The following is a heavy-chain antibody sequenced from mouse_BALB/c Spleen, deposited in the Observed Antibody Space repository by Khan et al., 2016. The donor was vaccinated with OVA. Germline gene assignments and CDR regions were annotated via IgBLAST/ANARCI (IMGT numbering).Heavy chain of an antibody. Sequence: EVQLQESGPGLVKASQSLSLTCTVTGYSITSDYAWNWIRQFPGNKLEWMGYITYSGSTSYTPSLKSRISITRDTSKNQFFLQLNSVTTGDPAAYYRARGRAYWGQGTLVTVSA. D-gene: IGHD3-3*01. V-gene: IGHV3-2*02. CDR2: ITYSGST. CDR3: ARGRAY. CDR1: GYSITSDYA. J-gene: IGHJ3*01.